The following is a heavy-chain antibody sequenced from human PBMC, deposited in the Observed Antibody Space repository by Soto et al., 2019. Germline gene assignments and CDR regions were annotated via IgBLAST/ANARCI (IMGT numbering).Heavy chain of an antibody. Sequence: GGSLRLSCVASGFSSDNYGMSWVRQAPGEGLEWVSAIKSDGTSTYYAASVEDRFTISRDNSKNTLYLQLNSLRAEDTAVYYCAQLGLMTFSHKHYFNHWGRGTLVTVSS. V-gene: IGHV3-23*01. CDR3: AQLGLMTFSHKHYFNH. CDR2: IKSDGTST. D-gene: IGHD3-16*01. J-gene: IGHJ4*02. CDR1: GFSSDNYG.